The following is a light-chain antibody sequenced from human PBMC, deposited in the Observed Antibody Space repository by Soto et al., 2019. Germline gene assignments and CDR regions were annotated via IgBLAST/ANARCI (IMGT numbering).Light chain of an antibody. Sequence: DIQMTQSPSSLSSSIGDRVTITCRASQSITDYLNWYQQKPGKAPKLMIYDAYSLQSGVPSRFTGGGSCKELTLTISSLQPEDFETYYCQQGYSTHQTVGQGTKVHIK. CDR3: QQGYSTHQT. CDR1: QSITDY. CDR2: DAY. J-gene: IGKJ1*01. V-gene: IGKV1-39*01.